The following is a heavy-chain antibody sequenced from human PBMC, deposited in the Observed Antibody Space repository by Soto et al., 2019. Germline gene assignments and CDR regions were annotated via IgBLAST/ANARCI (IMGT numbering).Heavy chain of an antibody. CDR2: ISYDGRNK. D-gene: IGHD4-17*01. J-gene: IGHJ5*02. V-gene: IGHV3-30*04. CDR3: ARETHRGDYGTLDL. Sequence: QVLLVESGGGVVQPGRSLQLSCTASGFSFSKYAMHWVRQAPGKGLEWVAVISYDGRNKDDADSVKGRFTISRDNSKSTLFLQMNSLGPADTAIYYCARETHRGDYGTLDLWGQGTLVTVS. CDR1: GFSFSKYA.